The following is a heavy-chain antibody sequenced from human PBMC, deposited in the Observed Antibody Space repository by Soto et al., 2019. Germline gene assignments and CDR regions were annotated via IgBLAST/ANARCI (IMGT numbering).Heavy chain of an antibody. J-gene: IGHJ4*02. CDR2: IKQDGSEK. V-gene: IGHV3-7*01. Sequence: GGSLRLSCAASGFTFSSYWMSWVRQAPGKGLEWVANIKQDGSEKYYVDSVKGRFTISRDNAKNSLYLQMNSLRAEDTAVYYCARVGGFDSSSWYSAYWGQGTLVTVSS. D-gene: IGHD6-13*01. CDR1: GFTFSSYW. CDR3: ARVGGFDSSSWYSAY.